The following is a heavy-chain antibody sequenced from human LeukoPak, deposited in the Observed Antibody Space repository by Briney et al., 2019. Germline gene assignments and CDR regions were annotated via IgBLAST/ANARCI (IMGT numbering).Heavy chain of an antibody. V-gene: IGHV3-30*02. J-gene: IGHJ4*02. CDR2: IRYDGSNK. D-gene: IGHD3-22*01. Sequence: PGGSLRLSCAASGFTFSSYGMHWVRQAPGKGLEWVAFIRYDGSNKYYADSVKGRFTISRDNSKNTLYLQMNSLRAEETAVYYCVRTYYYDSSGYYHPQFDYWGQGTLVTVSS. CDR3: VRTYYYDSSGYYHPQFDY. CDR1: GFTFSSYG.